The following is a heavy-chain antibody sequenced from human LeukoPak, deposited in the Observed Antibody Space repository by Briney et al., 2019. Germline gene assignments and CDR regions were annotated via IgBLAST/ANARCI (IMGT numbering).Heavy chain of an antibody. CDR3: ARGAWTAYYFDY. J-gene: IGHJ4*02. CDR1: GFSFSDYW. V-gene: IGHV3-74*01. CDR2: IKGDGIST. Sequence: QTGGSLRLSCEASGFSFSDYWIHWVRQAPGKGLVWVSRIKGDGISTNYADSVKGRFTISRDNAKNTVYLQMNSLGVEDSAIYYCARGAWTAYYFDYWGQGTLVTVSS. D-gene: IGHD3/OR15-3a*01.